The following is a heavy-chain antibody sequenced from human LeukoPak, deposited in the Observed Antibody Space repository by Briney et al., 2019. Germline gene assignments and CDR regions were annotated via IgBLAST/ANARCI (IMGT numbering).Heavy chain of an antibody. Sequence: PGGSLRLSCAASGFTFSTYGMSWVRQAPGKGLEWVAVIWYGGSNKYYADSVKGRFTISRDNSKNTLYLQMNSLRAEDTAVYYCAKDGAGMDVWGKGTTVTVSS. CDR2: IWYGGSNK. D-gene: IGHD3-10*01. V-gene: IGHV3-30*02. CDR3: AKDGAGMDV. J-gene: IGHJ6*04. CDR1: GFTFSTYG.